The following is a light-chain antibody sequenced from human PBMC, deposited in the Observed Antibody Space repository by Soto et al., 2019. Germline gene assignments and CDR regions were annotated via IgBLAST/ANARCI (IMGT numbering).Light chain of an antibody. Sequence: DIHMTQSPSSLSASVVDRVTITFLASQTVGTFLNWYQQRPGRAPNLLIYAASNLPTGVPSRFSGSGSGTEFTLTISGLQTDDFATYYCQHCDTSWPFGQGTKVDIK. CDR3: QHCDTSWP. J-gene: IGKJ1*01. CDR2: AAS. CDR1: QTVGTF. V-gene: IGKV1-39*01.